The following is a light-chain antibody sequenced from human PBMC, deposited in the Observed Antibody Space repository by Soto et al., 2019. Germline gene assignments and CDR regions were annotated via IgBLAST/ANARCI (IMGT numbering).Light chain of an antibody. Sequence: EILLTQSPGTLSFSPGERATLSCRASHTISSDYLAWYQQKPGQAPRLLIYGASTRATGFPARFSGSGSGTEFTLTISSLQSEDFATYYCQQSYSTPPITFGQGTRLEIK. J-gene: IGKJ5*01. V-gene: IGKV3-20*01. CDR3: QQSYSTPPIT. CDR1: HTISSDY. CDR2: GAS.